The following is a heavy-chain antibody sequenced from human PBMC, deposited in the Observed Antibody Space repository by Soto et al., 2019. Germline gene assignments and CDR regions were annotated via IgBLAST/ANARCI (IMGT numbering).Heavy chain of an antibody. CDR2: ISWNSNTI. CDR1: GFAFCNYA. Sequence: PGGSLRLSCAASGFAFCNYAIHLVRQAPVKGLEWVSGISWNSNTIAYADSVKGRFTISRDNAKNSLYLQMNSLRAEDTAFYYCAKDTGPNWGQGTLVTVSS. CDR3: AKDTGPN. J-gene: IGHJ4*02. V-gene: IGHV3-9*01.